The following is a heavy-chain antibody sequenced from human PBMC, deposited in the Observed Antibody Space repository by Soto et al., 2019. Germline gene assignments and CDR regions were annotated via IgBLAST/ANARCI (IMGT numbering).Heavy chain of an antibody. CDR2: ISSSGSTI. Sequence: GGSLRLSCAASGFTFSDYYMSWIRQAPGKGLEWVSYISSSGSTIYYADSVKGRFTISRDNAKNTLYLQMNSLRAEDTAVYYCAKPNCGGSSTSCYYYYYYYGMDCCGQGTTVTVSS. CDR1: GFTFSDYY. D-gene: IGHD2-2*01. J-gene: IGHJ6*02. V-gene: IGHV3-11*01. CDR3: AKPNCGGSSTSCYYYYYYYGMDC.